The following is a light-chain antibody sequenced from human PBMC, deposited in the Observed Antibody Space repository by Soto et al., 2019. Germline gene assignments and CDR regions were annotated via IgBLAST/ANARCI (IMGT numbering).Light chain of an antibody. V-gene: IGLV2-11*01. J-gene: IGLJ3*02. Sequence: QSVLTQPRSVSGSPGQSVTISCTGVSSDVGGSNYVSWYQQHPGKAPKVMIYDVSKRPSGVPDRFSGSKSGKTASLTISGLQAEDEADYYCCSYAGMYSWVFGGGTKLTVL. CDR2: DVS. CDR1: SSDVGGSNY. CDR3: CSYAGMYSWV.